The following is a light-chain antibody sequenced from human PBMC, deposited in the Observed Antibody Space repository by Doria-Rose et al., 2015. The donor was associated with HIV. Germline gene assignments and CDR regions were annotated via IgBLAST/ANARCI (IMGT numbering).Light chain of an antibody. J-gene: IGKJ1*01. CDR1: QSVSANY. V-gene: IGKV3-20*01. CDR2: GAS. Sequence: VLTQSPGTLSLSPGERATLSYRASQSVSANYLAWYQQRPGQSPRLLIYGASSRATDIPDRFSGSGSGTDFTLTISRLEPEDFAVYYCHQYASSRTFGQGTKVEIK. CDR3: HQYASSRT.